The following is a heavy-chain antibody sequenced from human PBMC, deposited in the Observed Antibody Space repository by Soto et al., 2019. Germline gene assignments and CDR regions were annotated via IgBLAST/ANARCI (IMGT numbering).Heavy chain of an antibody. CDR3: ARAWIFGVVEPLDY. CDR1: GFTFSSYG. J-gene: IGHJ4*02. V-gene: IGHV3-33*01. Sequence: GGSLRLSCAASGFTFSSYGMHWVRQAPGKGLEWVAVIWYDGSNKYYADPVKGRFTIPRDNSKNTLYLQMNSLRAEDTAVYYCARAWIFGVVEPLDYWGQGTLVTVSS. D-gene: IGHD3-3*01. CDR2: IWYDGSNK.